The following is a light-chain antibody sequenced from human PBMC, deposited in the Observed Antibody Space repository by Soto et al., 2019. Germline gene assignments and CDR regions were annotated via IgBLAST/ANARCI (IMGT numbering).Light chain of an antibody. CDR2: AAS. J-gene: IGKJ1*01. Sequence: DIQMTQSPSTLSASVGDRVTITCRASQSISYWLAWYQQKPGKAPKLLIYAASSLQSGVPSRFSGSGSGTDFTLTIGSLQPEDFATYYCQQTSSSPWTFGQGTKVEIK. CDR1: QSISYW. CDR3: QQTSSSPWT. V-gene: IGKV1-5*01.